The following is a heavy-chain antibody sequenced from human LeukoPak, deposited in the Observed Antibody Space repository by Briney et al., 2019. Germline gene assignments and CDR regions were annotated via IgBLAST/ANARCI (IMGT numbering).Heavy chain of an antibody. J-gene: IGHJ5*02. V-gene: IGHV1-2*02. CDR1: GSTFTGYY. D-gene: IGHD3-22*01. CDR3: ARGVYYYDSSVPVYWFDP. CDR2: INPNRGGT. Sequence: ASVRVSCTASGSTFTGYYMHWVPEAPGPGLEWRGWINPNRGGTNYAQKFQGSVTMTRDTSISTAYKELSRLRSDDTAVYYYARGVYYYDSSVPVYWFDPWGQGTLVTVSS.